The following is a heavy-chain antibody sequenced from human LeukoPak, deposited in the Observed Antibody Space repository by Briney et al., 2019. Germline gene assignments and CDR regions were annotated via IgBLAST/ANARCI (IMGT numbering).Heavy chain of an antibody. CDR1: GFTFSSYA. V-gene: IGHV3-23*01. Sequence: GGSLRLSCVASGFTFSSYAMTWVRQAPGKGLEWVSAISGSGGHTYYADSVKGRFTISRDNSKNTLFLLMNSLRAEDTALYYCARDQGYACTSANCYPDYRGQGTLVTVSS. D-gene: IGHD2-2*01. CDR2: ISGSGGHT. J-gene: IGHJ4*02. CDR3: ARDQGYACTSANCYPDY.